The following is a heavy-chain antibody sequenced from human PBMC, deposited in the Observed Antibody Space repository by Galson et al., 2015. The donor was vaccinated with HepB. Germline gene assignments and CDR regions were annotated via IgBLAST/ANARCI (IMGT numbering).Heavy chain of an antibody. D-gene: IGHD6-19*01. Sequence: SLRLSCAASGFTFSSYAMHWVRQAPGKGLEWVAVISYDGSNKYYADSVKGRLTISRDNSKNTLYLQMNSLRAEDTAVYYCARDYGGRYSSGWYRGWGQGTLVTVSS. V-gene: IGHV3-30-3*01. CDR3: ARDYGGRYSSGWYRG. CDR2: ISYDGSNK. J-gene: IGHJ4*02. CDR1: GFTFSSYA.